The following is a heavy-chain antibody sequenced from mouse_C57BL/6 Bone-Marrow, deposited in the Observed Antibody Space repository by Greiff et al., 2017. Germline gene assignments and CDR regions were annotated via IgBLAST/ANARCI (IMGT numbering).Heavy chain of an antibody. J-gene: IGHJ1*03. CDR1: GFSLTSYG. CDR3: ARMYYYNWYFDV. D-gene: IGHD1-1*01. CDR2: IWSGGST. Sequence: VQLQQSGPGLVQPSQSLSITCTVSGFSLTSYGVHWVRQSPGKGLEWLGVIWSGGSTDYNAAFISRLSISKDNSKSQVFFKMNSLQADDTAIYYCARMYYYNWYFDVWGTGTTVTVSS. V-gene: IGHV2-2*01.